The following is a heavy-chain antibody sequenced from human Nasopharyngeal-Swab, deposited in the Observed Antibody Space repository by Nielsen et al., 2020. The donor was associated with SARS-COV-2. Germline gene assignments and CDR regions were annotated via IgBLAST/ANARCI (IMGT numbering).Heavy chain of an antibody. CDR1: GASFSGYY. D-gene: IGHD3-3*01. V-gene: IGHV4-34*01. J-gene: IGHJ4*02. CDR3: ARGPVRYDFWSGYYCGFDY. Sequence: SETLSLTCAVYGASFSGYYWSWIRQPPGKGLPWIGEIHHSGSTDYNPSLKSRVTISVDTSKNQFSLKLSSVTAADTAVFYCARGPVRYDFWSGYYCGFDYWGQGTLVTVSS. CDR2: IHHSGST.